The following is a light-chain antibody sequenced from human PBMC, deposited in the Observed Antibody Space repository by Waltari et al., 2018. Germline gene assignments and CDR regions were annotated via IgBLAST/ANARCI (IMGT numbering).Light chain of an antibody. CDR1: QSLLHSNGYNY. CDR3: MQALQTPRT. Sequence: DIVMTQSPLSLPVTPGEPASISCRSSQSLLHSNGYNYLDWYLQKPGQSPQLLIDLGSNRASGVPDRFRGSGSGTDFTLKISRVEAEDVGVYYCMQALQTPRTFGQGTKLEIK. J-gene: IGKJ2*01. CDR2: LGS. V-gene: IGKV2-28*01.